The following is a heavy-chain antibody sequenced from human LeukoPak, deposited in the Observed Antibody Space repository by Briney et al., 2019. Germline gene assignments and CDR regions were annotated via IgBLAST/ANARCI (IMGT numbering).Heavy chain of an antibody. J-gene: IGHJ3*02. V-gene: IGHV1-2*02. Sequence: APVKVSCKASGYTFTGYHIHWVRQAPGQGLEWMGWINPNSGGTNYAQNFQGRVTMTRDTSISTAYMELSRLISDDTAIYYCARVDDSSGYLRDGFDIWGQGTTVTVSS. CDR3: ARVDDSSGYLRDGFDI. D-gene: IGHD3-22*01. CDR1: GYTFTGYH. CDR2: INPNSGGT.